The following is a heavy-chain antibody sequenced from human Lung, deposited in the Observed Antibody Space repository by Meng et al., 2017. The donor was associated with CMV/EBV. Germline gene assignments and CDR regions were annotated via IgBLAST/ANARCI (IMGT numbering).Heavy chain of an antibody. V-gene: IGHV4-4*02. J-gene: IGHJ4*02. CDR3: ARADKVRFDY. CDR1: GGSTSSTNW. Sequence: QVQLEESGPGLGEPSGTLSLHCAVSGGSTSSTNWWRWVRQPPGKGLEWIGEIYHSGSTNYNPSLKSRVSISVDKSKNQFSLKLSSVTAADTAVYYCARADKVRFDYWGQGTLVTVSS. CDR2: IYHSGST.